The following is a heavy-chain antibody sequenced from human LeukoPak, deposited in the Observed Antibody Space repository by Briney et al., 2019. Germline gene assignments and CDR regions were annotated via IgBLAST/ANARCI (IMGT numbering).Heavy chain of an antibody. J-gene: IGHJ4*02. D-gene: IGHD5-18*01. CDR3: ARVDTASDVLDY. Sequence: SETLSLTCTVSGGSISSYYWSWIRQPAGKGREWIGRIYTSGSTNYNPSLKSRVTMSVDTSKNQFSLKLSSVTAADTAVYYCARVDTASDVLDYWGQGTLVTVSS. CDR2: IYTSGST. CDR1: GGSISSYY. V-gene: IGHV4-4*07.